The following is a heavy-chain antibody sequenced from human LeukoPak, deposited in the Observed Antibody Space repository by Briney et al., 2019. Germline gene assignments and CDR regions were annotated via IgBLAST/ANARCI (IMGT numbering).Heavy chain of an antibody. D-gene: IGHD6-13*01. CDR3: ARRLRTIAAAGKGNFDY. Sequence: SETLSLTCTVSGGSISSSSYYWGWIRQPPGKGLEWIGSIYYSGSTYYNPSLKSQVTISVGTSKNQFSQKLSSVTAADTAVYYCARRLRTIAAAGKGNFDYWGQGTLVTVSS. V-gene: IGHV4-39*01. CDR2: IYYSGST. CDR1: GGSISSSSYY. J-gene: IGHJ4*02.